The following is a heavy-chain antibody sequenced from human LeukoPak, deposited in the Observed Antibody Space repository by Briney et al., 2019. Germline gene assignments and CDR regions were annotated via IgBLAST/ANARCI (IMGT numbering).Heavy chain of an antibody. CDR2: ISASGGST. CDR3: AKRPNSGSFNWFDP. D-gene: IGHD1-26*01. V-gene: IGHV3-23*01. Sequence: GGSLRLSCAASGFTFSSSAMSWVRQVPGKGLEWVSGISASGGSTYYADSVRGRFTISRDNSKNTLYVQMNSLRDEDTAVYYCAKRPNSGSFNWFDPWGQGTLVTVSS. CDR1: GFTFSSSA. J-gene: IGHJ5*02.